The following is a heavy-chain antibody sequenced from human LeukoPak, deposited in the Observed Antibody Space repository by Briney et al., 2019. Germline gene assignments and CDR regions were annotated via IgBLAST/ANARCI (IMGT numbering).Heavy chain of an antibody. V-gene: IGHV3-30*18. CDR2: ISYDGSNK. J-gene: IGHJ4*02. Sequence: GGSLRLSCAASGFTFSSYGMHWVRQAPGKGLEWVAVISYDGSNKYYADSVKGRFTISRDNSKKTLYLQMNSLRAEDTAVYYCAKVGIAVAGTGDYWGQGTLVTVSS. CDR1: GFTFSSYG. CDR3: AKVGIAVAGTGDY. D-gene: IGHD6-19*01.